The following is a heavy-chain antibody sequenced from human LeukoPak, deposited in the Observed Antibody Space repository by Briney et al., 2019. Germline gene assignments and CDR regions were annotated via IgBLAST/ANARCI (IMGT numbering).Heavy chain of an antibody. D-gene: IGHD5-24*01. V-gene: IGHV4-39*07. CDR2: IYYSGST. CDR3: ARDLSSRDGYNYRGAFDI. CDR1: GVSISSSSHY. J-gene: IGHJ3*02. Sequence: SETLSLTCTVSGVSISSSSHYWGWIRQPPGKGLEWIGNIYYSGSTNYNPSLKSRVTISVDTSKNQFSLKLSSVTAADTAVYYCARDLSSRDGYNYRGAFDIWGQGTMVTVSS.